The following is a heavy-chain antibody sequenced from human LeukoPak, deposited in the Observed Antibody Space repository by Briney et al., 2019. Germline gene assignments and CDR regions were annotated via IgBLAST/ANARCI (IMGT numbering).Heavy chain of an antibody. Sequence: GGSLRLSCAASGISFSNYSMNWVRQAPGKGLEWVSLISSSSRFIYYGDSVKGRFTISRDNAKKSLYLQMNSLRAEDTAVYYCARGIAKTTLNAFDLWGQGTMVTVSS. D-gene: IGHD4-11*01. J-gene: IGHJ3*01. V-gene: IGHV3-21*01. CDR3: ARGIAKTTLNAFDL. CDR2: ISSSSRFI. CDR1: GISFSNYS.